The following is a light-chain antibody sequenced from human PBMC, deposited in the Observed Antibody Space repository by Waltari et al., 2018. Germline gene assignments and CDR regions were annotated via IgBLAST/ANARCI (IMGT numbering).Light chain of an antibody. J-gene: IGKJ1*01. CDR3: QQTYSTPPWT. Sequence: DIQMTQSPSSLSASVGDTVTITCRASQSITTYLNWYQQRAGKAPELLIFGASSLQTGVPSRFSGSGSGTDFTRTINSLQPEDFATYYCQQTYSTPPWTFGQGTNMEI. CDR2: GAS. V-gene: IGKV1-39*01. CDR1: QSITTY.